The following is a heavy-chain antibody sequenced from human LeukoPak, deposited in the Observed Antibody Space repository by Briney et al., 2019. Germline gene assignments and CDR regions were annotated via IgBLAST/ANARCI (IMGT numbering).Heavy chain of an antibody. CDR3: AKAYYGMYFDY. Sequence: GGSLRLSCVAFGFTFDTYAMNWVRQAPGKGLEWVAYISGDGKSLYYADSVKGRFTISRDNFQNTLNLQLNSLRDDDTALYYCAKAYYGMYFDYWGPGTLVAVSP. D-gene: IGHD3-16*01. J-gene: IGHJ4*02. CDR1: GFTFDTYA. CDR2: ISGDGKSL. V-gene: IGHV3-23*01.